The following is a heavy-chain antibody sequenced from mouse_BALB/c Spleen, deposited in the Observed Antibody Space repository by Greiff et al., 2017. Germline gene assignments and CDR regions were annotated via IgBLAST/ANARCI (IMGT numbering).Heavy chain of an antibody. CDR1: GFNIKDTY. CDR3: ARSYWGYAMDY. Sequence: EVQLQQSGAELVKPGASVKLSCTASGFNIKDTYMHWVKQRPEQGLEWIGRIDPANVYTKSDPKFQGKATITADTSSNTAYLQLSSLTSEDTAVYYCARSYWGYAMDYWGQGTSVTVSS. D-gene: IGHD2-10*01. J-gene: IGHJ4*01. CDR2: IDPANVYT. V-gene: IGHV14-3*02.